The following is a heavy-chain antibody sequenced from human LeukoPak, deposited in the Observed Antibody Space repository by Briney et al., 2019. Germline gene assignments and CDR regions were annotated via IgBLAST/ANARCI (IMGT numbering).Heavy chain of an antibody. CDR1: GYTFTSYY. D-gene: IGHD2-15*01. J-gene: IGHJ5*01. CDR3: ARDYKDIVVVVAALTELNWFDS. CDR2: IKPSGGST. V-gene: IGHV1-46*01. Sequence: ASVKVACKASGYTFTSYYMYWVRQAPAQGMEWMGLIKPSGGSTSYAQKFKGTGIMTRDASTSTVYMELSSLRSEDTAVYYCARDYKDIVVVVAALTELNWFDSGGQGPLVTVSS.